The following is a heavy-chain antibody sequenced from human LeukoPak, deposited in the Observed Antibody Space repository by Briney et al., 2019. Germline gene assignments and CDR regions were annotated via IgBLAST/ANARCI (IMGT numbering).Heavy chain of an antibody. V-gene: IGHV4-34*01. CDR3: ARVLSNSWYNYYYYYMDV. CDR1: GGSFSGYY. D-gene: IGHD6-13*01. CDR2: INHSGST. J-gene: IGHJ6*03. Sequence: SATLSLTCAVYGGSFSGYYWSWIRQPPGKGLELIGEINHSGSTTYNPSLKSRVTISVDTSKNQFSLRLSSVTAADTAVYYCARVLSNSWYNYYYYYMDVWGKGTTVTVSS.